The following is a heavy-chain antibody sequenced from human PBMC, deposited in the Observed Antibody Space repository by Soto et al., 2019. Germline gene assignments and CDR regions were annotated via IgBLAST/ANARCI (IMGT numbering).Heavy chain of an antibody. CDR2: ISSSGSTI. J-gene: IGHJ5*02. V-gene: IGHV3-48*03. CDR1: GFTFSSYE. Sequence: PGGSLRLSCAASGFTFSSYEMNWVRQAPGKGLEWVSYISSSGSTIYYADSVKGRFTIPRDNAKNSLYLQMNSLRAEDTAVYYCARESYYDPVRFDPWGQGTLVTVSS. CDR3: ARESYYDPVRFDP. D-gene: IGHD3-22*01.